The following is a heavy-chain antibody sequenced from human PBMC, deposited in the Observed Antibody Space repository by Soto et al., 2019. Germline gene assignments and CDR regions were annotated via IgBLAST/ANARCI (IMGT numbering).Heavy chain of an antibody. D-gene: IGHD3-10*01. CDR3: ASMAPVSLPPYYFDY. CDR1: GFTVSSNY. J-gene: IGHJ4*02. Sequence: PGGSLRLSCAASGFTVSSNYMSWVRQAPGKGLEWVSVIYSGGSTYYADSVRGRFTISRHNSKNTLYLQMNSLRAEDTAVYYCASMAPVSLPPYYFDYWGQGTRVTVSS. V-gene: IGHV3-53*04. CDR2: IYSGGST.